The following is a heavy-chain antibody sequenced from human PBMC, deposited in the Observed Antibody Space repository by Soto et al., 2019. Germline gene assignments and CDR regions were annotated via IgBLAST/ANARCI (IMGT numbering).Heavy chain of an antibody. V-gene: IGHV1-69*06. D-gene: IGHD1-1*01. CDR2: IIPIFGTA. J-gene: IGHJ6*02. Sequence: QVQLVQSGAEVKKPGSSVKVSCKASGGTFSSYAISWVRQAPGQGLEWMGGIIPIFGTANYAQKFQGRVTITADKSTSTASMELSSLRSEDTDVYYCARQQSGREMATTKAVYGMDVWGQGTTVTVSS. CDR3: ARQQSGREMATTKAVYGMDV. CDR1: GGTFSSYA.